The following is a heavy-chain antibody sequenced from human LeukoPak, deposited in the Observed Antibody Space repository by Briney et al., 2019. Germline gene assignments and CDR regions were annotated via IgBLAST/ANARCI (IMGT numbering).Heavy chain of an antibody. Sequence: MSSETLSLTCTVSGGSISSSSYYWSWIRQPPGKGLEWIGYIYYSGSTNYNPSLKSRVTISVDTSKNQFSLKLSSVTAADTAVYYCARVGEADGDVGAFDIWGQGTMVTVSS. D-gene: IGHD4-17*01. CDR3: ARVGEADGDVGAFDI. CDR1: GGSISSSSYY. CDR2: IYYSGST. V-gene: IGHV4-61*01. J-gene: IGHJ3*02.